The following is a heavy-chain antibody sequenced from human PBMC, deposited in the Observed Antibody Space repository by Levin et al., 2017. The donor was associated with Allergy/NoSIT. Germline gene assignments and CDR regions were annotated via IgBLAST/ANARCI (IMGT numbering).Heavy chain of an antibody. CDR3: VSYRDGPYIPIAY. Sequence: GESLKISCVVSGFTFSDYAMSWIRQTPDKGLEWISIISGNSRVIYYADSVRGRFTVSRANSKNTLYLQMNSLRADDTALYYCVSYRDGPYIPIAYWGQGTLVTVSS. J-gene: IGHJ4*02. D-gene: IGHD3-16*02. CDR1: GFTFSDYA. CDR2: ISGNSRVI. V-gene: IGHV3-23*01.